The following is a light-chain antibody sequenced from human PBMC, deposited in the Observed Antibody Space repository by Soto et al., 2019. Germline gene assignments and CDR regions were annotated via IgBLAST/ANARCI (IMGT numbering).Light chain of an antibody. CDR2: DVN. J-gene: IGLJ1*01. CDR1: SSDVGAFDY. CDR3: SSYAGNNIFV. Sequence: QPALTQPPSASGSPGQSVTISCTGTSSDVGAFDYVSWYQQYPGEAPKLLVYDVNKRPSGVPDRFSGSKSGNTASLTVSGLQAEDEADFYCSSYAGNNIFVFGTGTKVTVL. V-gene: IGLV2-8*01.